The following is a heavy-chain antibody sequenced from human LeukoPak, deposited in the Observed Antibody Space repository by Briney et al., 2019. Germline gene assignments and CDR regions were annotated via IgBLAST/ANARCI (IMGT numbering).Heavy chain of an antibody. V-gene: IGHV3-30*04. CDR1: GFTFSSYA. Sequence: PGRSLRLSCAASGFTFSSYAMHWVRQAPGKGLEWVAVISYDGSNKYYADSVKDRFTISRDNSKSTLYLQMNSLRAEDTAVYYCARDFLQWLVLSGVVYWGQGTLVTVSS. J-gene: IGHJ4*02. CDR2: ISYDGSNK. CDR3: ARDFLQWLVLSGVVY. D-gene: IGHD6-19*01.